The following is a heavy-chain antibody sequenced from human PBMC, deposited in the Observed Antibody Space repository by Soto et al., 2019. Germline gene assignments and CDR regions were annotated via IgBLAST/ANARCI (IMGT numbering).Heavy chain of an antibody. D-gene: IGHD4-17*01. J-gene: IGHJ1*01. V-gene: IGHV3-7*01. CDR3: AYGADGPLYFQH. CDR1: GFTFSTHS. Sequence: GGSLRLSCAASGFTFSTHSMNWVRQAPGKGLEWVANTKQDESEKYYVDSVKGRFTISRDNAKNSLFLQMNSLRVEDSAVYYCAYGADGPLYFQHWGQGALVTVSS. CDR2: TKQDESEK.